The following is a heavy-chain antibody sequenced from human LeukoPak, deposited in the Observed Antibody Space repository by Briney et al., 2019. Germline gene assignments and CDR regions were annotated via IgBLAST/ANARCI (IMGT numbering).Heavy chain of an antibody. CDR2: INHSGST. D-gene: IGHD4-11*01. CDR3: ARRDYSTAADY. J-gene: IGHJ4*02. Sequence: SETLSLTCAVYGGSFSGYYWSWIRQPPGKGLEWIGEINHSGSTNYNPSLKSRVTISVDTSKNQFSLELSSVTAADTAVYYCARRDYSTAADYWGQGTLVTVSS. V-gene: IGHV4-34*01. CDR1: GGSFSGYY.